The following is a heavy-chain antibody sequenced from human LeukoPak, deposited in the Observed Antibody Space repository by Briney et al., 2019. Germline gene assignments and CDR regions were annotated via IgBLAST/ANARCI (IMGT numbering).Heavy chain of an antibody. CDR1: GFTFSDYY. V-gene: IGHV4-31*02. CDR2: IYYSGTT. Sequence: LRLSCAASGFTFSDYYMSWIRQAPGKALEWIGYIYYSGTTYYNPSLKSRITISVDTSKSQLSLRLKSVAAADTAVYYCARITDDAFDIWGQGTMVTVSS. J-gene: IGHJ3*02. CDR3: ARITDDAFDI. D-gene: IGHD3-10*01.